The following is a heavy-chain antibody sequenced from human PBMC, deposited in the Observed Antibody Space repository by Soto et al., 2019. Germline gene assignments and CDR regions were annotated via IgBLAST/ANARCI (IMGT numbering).Heavy chain of an antibody. J-gene: IGHJ4*02. V-gene: IGHV4-39*01. CDR3: ARSMTTVVTLDY. CDR2: IYYSGST. CDR1: GGSISSSSYY. D-gene: IGHD4-17*01. Sequence: QLQLQESGPGLVKPSETLSLTCTVSGGSISSSSYYWGWIRQPPGKGLEWIGSIYYSGSTYYNPSLKSRVXXXVXXSTNQFSLKLSSVTAADTAVYYCARSMTTVVTLDYWGQGTLVTVSS.